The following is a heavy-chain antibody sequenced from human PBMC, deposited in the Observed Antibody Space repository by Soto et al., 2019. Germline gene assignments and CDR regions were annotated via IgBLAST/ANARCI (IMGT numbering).Heavy chain of an antibody. D-gene: IGHD5-12*01. CDR2: MYHNGNS. CDR1: GFSISGGYY. V-gene: IGHV4-38-2*01. CDR3: ARGADIEGTTGDAFDI. J-gene: IGHJ3*02. Sequence: PSETLSLTCAVSGFSISGGYYWGLIRQPPGKGLEWVAIMYHNGNSYYNPSLKSRVTISLDTSKTHFSLKLSSVTAADTAVYFCARGADIEGTTGDAFDIWGQGTMVTVSS.